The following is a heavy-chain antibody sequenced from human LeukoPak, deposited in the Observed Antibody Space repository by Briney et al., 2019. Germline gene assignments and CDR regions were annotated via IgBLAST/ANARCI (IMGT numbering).Heavy chain of an antibody. D-gene: IGHD2-15*01. Sequence: SETLSLTCTVSGYSISSGYYWGWIRQPAGKGLEWIGRIYTSGSTHYNPSLKSRVTISVDTSKNQFSLKLSSVTAADTAVYYCAGTCSGGSCYSSPLFDYWGQGTLVTVSS. CDR1: GYSISSGYY. CDR2: IYTSGST. J-gene: IGHJ4*02. CDR3: AGTCSGGSCYSSPLFDY. V-gene: IGHV4-38-2*02.